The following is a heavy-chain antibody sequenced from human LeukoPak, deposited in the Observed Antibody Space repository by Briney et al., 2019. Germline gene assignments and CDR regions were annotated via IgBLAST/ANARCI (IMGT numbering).Heavy chain of an antibody. Sequence: ASVKVSCKVSGYTLTELSMHWVRQAPGKGLEWMGGFDPEDGETIYPQKFQGRVTMTEDTSTDTAYMELSSLRSEDTAVYYCATDSSSWYRSAFDIWGQGTMVTVSS. CDR1: GYTLTELS. CDR2: FDPEDGET. CDR3: ATDSSSWYRSAFDI. V-gene: IGHV1-24*01. D-gene: IGHD6-13*01. J-gene: IGHJ3*02.